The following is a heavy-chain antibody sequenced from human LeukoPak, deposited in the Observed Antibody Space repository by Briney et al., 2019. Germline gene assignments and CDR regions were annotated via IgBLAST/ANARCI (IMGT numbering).Heavy chain of an antibody. CDR2: VYYFENA. CDR1: NGSITTTRFY. V-gene: IGHV4-39*01. J-gene: IGHJ4*02. D-gene: IGHD3-10*01. CDR3: ATHKEGSYFDS. Sequence: SETLSLTCSVSNGSITTTRFYWAWIPPSPGKRLEWIGSVYYFENAYYGPSLLSRATITIDTSKKRISLNLTSVTARDTAIYYCATHKEGSYFDSWGQGTLVTVSS.